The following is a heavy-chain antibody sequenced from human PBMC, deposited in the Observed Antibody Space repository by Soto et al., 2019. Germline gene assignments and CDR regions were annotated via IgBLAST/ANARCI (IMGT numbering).Heavy chain of an antibody. CDR3: ARDIRDGYKPINYVLDF. Sequence: GASVKVSCKASGYTFTGYYMHWVRQAPGQGLEWMGWINPNSGGTNYAQKFQGWVTMTRDTSISTAYMELSRLRSDDTAVYYCARDIRDGYKPINYVLDFWGQGTTVTVSS. V-gene: IGHV1-2*04. J-gene: IGHJ6*02. D-gene: IGHD5-12*01. CDR2: INPNSGGT. CDR1: GYTFTGYY.